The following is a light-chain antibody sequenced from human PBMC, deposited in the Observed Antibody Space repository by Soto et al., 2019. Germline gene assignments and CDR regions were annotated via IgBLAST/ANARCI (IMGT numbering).Light chain of an antibody. CDR2: GAS. CDR1: QSVSSSY. Sequence: EIVLTQSPGTLSLSLGERATLSCRASQSVSSSYLAWYQQKPGQAPRLLIYGASSRATGIPDRFSGSGSGTDFTLTISRLEPEDFAVYYCQQYGSSPTFGGGNKVEIK. CDR3: QQYGSSPT. V-gene: IGKV3-20*01. J-gene: IGKJ4*01.